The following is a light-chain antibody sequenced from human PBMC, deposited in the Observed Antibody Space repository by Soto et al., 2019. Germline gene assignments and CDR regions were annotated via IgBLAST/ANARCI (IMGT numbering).Light chain of an antibody. CDR2: AAS. Sequence: DIQMTQSPSSLSASVSERVTITCRASQSVRSYLNWYQQKPGKAPKLLIFAASSLQGGVPSRFSGSGSGTDFTLTIGSLQPDDFATYYCQQSYSTPITFGQGTRLEIK. J-gene: IGKJ5*01. V-gene: IGKV1-39*01. CDR1: QSVRSY. CDR3: QQSYSTPIT.